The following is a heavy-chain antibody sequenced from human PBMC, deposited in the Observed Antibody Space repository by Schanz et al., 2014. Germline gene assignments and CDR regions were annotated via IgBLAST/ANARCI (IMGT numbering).Heavy chain of an antibody. CDR2: IRDDGTYQ. Sequence: VQVVESGFFLVQPGGSLRLSCAASAFTFSTSCMHWVRPSPLKGLEWVAFIRDDGTYQNYADSIKGRFTVSRDNSKTTVFMQMQRRREEEKAGENCAREKLLGVAAKRRYYYGGDVWGQGTTGSVSS. CDR3: AREKLLGVAAKRRYYYGGDV. D-gene: IGHD6-19*01. J-gene: IGHJ6*02. CDR1: AFTFSTSC. V-gene: IGHV3-30*02.